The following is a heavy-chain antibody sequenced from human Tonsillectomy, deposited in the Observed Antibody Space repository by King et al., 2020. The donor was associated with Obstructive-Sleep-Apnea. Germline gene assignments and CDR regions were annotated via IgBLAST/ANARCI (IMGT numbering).Heavy chain of an antibody. Sequence: VQLVESGGGLVQPGGSLRLSCAASGFTFSSYAMHWVRQAPGKGLEYVSAISSNGGSTYYANSVKGRFTISRDNSKNTLYLQMGSLRAEDMAVYYCAREDGYNLQSKSFDYWGQGTLVTVSS. V-gene: IGHV3-64*01. CDR2: ISSNGGST. J-gene: IGHJ4*02. CDR1: GFTFSSYA. D-gene: IGHD5-24*01. CDR3: AREDGYNLQSKSFDY.